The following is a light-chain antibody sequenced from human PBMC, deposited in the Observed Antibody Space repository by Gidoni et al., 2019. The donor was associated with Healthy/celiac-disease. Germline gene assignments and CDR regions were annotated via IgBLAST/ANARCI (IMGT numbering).Light chain of an antibody. CDR3: QQYYSYPYT. CDR2: KAS. J-gene: IGKJ2*01. CDR1: QSISSW. Sequence: DIQLTQSPSPLSASVGDRVTITCRASQSISSWLAWYQQKPGKAPKLLIYKASSLESGVPARFSGSGSGTEFTLTISSLQAEDLATYYCQQYYSYPYTFGQGTKLEIK. V-gene: IGKV1-5*03.